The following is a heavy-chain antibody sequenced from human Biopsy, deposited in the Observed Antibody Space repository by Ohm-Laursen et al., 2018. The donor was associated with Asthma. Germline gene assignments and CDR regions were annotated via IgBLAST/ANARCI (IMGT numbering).Heavy chain of an antibody. CDR3: ARGGSYSSRRYYFDY. V-gene: IGHV1-69*10. Sequence: SVKVSCKASGYTFTSYGISWVRQAPGQGLEWMGGIIPIFGIANYAQKFQGRVTITADKSTSTAYMELSSLRSEDTAVYYCARGGSYSSRRYYFDYWGQGTLVTVSS. J-gene: IGHJ4*02. D-gene: IGHD1-26*01. CDR2: IIPIFGIA. CDR1: GYTFTSYG.